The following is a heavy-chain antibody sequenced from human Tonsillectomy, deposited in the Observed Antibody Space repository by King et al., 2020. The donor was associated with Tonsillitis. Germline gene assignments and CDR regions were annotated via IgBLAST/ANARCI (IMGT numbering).Heavy chain of an antibody. D-gene: IGHD3-9*01. CDR1: GGTFSSYA. CDR3: ARDLRGALRYFDWAFDY. CDR2: IIPIFGTA. J-gene: IGHJ4*02. Sequence: GQLVQSGAEVKKPGSSVKVSCKASGGTFSSYAISWVRQAPGQGLEWMGGIIPIFGTANYAQKFQGRVTITADESTSTAYMELCSLRSEDTAVYYCARDLRGALRYFDWAFDYWGQGTLVTVSS. V-gene: IGHV1-69*01.